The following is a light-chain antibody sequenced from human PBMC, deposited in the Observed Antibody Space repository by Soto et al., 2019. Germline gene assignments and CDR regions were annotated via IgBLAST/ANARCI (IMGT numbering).Light chain of an antibody. V-gene: IGKV1-33*01. CDR3: QQYASLPYT. CDR2: DAS. J-gene: IGKJ2*01. Sequence: DIEMTQSPSSLSASVGDRVTITCQASQDISNYLNWYQQKPGKAPKLLIYDASNLERGVPSRFSGSGSGSGTDFTFTISSLHPEDIATYYCQQYASLPYTFGQGTKLEIK. CDR1: QDISNY.